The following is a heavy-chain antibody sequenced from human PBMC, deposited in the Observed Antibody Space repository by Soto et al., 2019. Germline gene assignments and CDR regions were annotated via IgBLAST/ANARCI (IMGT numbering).Heavy chain of an antibody. CDR1: GDSVSSNSAA. D-gene: IGHD3-3*01. CDR2: TYYRSKWYN. J-gene: IGHJ4*02. Sequence: QVQLQQSGPGLVKPSQTLSLTCAISGDSVSSNSAAWNWIRQSPSRGLEWLGRTYYRSKWYNDYAVSVKSRITINPDTSKNQFSLQLNSVTPEDTAVYYCARDLVDPYYDFWSGPTPYYFDYWGQGTLVTVSS. CDR3: ARDLVDPYYDFWSGPTPYYFDY. V-gene: IGHV6-1*01.